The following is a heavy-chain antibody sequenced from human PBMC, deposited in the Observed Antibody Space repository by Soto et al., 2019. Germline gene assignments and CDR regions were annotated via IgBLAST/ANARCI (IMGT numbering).Heavy chain of an antibody. CDR1: GGTFSSYT. D-gene: IGHD2-15*01. CDR2: IIPILGIA. J-gene: IGHJ5*02. Sequence: GASVKVSCTASGGTFSSYTISWVRQAPGQGLEWMGRIIPILGIANYAQKFQGRVTITADKSTSTAYMELSSLRSEDTAVYYCARGRLCSGGSCSKDYNWFDPWGQGTLVTVSS. V-gene: IGHV1-69*02. CDR3: ARGRLCSGGSCSKDYNWFDP.